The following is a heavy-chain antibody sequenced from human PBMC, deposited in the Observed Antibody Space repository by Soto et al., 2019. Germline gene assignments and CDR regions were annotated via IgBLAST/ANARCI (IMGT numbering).Heavy chain of an antibody. D-gene: IGHD1-7*01. Sequence: EVQLLESGGGLVQPGGSLRLSCAASGFTFNTYVMNWVRQAPGKGLEWVSTISYSADKTHYADSVKGRFTISRDNSRDALVLQMNSLRAGDAAVYYVARRARTATTNWGAFDVWGQGTMVTVSS. V-gene: IGHV3-23*01. CDR3: ARRARTATTNWGAFDV. CDR1: GFTFNTYV. CDR2: ISYSADKT. J-gene: IGHJ3*01.